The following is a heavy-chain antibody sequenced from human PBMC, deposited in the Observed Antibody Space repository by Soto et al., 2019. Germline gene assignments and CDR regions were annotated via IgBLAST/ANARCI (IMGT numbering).Heavy chain of an antibody. D-gene: IGHD6-6*01. J-gene: IGHJ5*02. V-gene: IGHV3-7*01. CDR1: GFTFTTYY. CDR3: ARGRSVLFDP. CDR2: IEQYGRET. Sequence: PGGSLRLSCAASGFTFTTYYMTWVRQAPGKGLEWVANIEQYGRETYYADSVEGRFTISRDNARNSVSLQMNNLRVEDTAVYYCARGRSVLFDPWGQGILVTVSS.